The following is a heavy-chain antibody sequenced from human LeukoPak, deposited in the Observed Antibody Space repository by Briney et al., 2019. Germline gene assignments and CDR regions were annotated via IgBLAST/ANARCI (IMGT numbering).Heavy chain of an antibody. CDR3: ARDLSATYYFDF. J-gene: IGHJ4*02. CDR2: ISSSSSYI. D-gene: IGHD6-25*01. Sequence: GGSLRLSCAASGFTFSSYSMNWVRQAPGKGLEWVSSISSSSSYIYYADSVKGRFTISRDNAKNSLYLQMNSLRAEDTAVYYCARDLSATYYFDFWGQGTPVTVSS. CDR1: GFTFSSYS. V-gene: IGHV3-21*01.